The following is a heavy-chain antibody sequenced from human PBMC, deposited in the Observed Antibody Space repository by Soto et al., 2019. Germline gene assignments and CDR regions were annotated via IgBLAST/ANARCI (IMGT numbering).Heavy chain of an antibody. D-gene: IGHD1-1*01. CDR2: SYYSGTT. Sequence: PSEPLSLTCTVSGGTINNYFVSWLRQSPGRGLDWIGCSYYSGTTNYNPSLSSRVTISIGASKTQFSLRLRSVTAADTAVYYCARRQDWNNLFDNWGPASLVT. J-gene: IGHJ4*01. CDR3: ARRQDWNNLFDN. V-gene: IGHV4-59*01. CDR1: GGTINNYF.